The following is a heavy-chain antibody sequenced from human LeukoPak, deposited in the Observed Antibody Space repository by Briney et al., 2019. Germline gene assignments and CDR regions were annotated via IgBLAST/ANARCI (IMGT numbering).Heavy chain of an antibody. CDR2: IIPIFGTA. CDR1: GYTFTSYA. Sequence: GASVKVSCKASGYTFTSYAISWVRQAPGQGLEWMGGIIPIFGTANYAQKFQGRVTITADKSTSTAYMELSSLRSEDTAVYYCARVFRGVTNDAFDIWGQGTMVTVSS. D-gene: IGHD3-10*01. CDR3: ARVFRGVTNDAFDI. V-gene: IGHV1-69*06. J-gene: IGHJ3*02.